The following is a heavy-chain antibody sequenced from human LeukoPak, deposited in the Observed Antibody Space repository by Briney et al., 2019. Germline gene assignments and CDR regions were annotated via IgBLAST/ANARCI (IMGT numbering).Heavy chain of an antibody. CDR1: GFTFSSYS. J-gene: IGHJ4*02. CDR2: ISSSSSYI. V-gene: IGHV3-21*04. D-gene: IGHD6-13*01. Sequence: GGSLRLSCAASGFTFSSYSVNWVRQAPGKGLEWVSSISSSSSYIYYADSVKGRFTISRDNSKNTLYLQMNSLRAEDTAVYYCAKAAAAGQYYFDYWGQGTLVTVSS. CDR3: AKAAAAGQYYFDY.